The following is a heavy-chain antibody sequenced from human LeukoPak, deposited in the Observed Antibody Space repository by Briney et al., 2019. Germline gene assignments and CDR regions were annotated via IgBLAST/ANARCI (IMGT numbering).Heavy chain of an antibody. CDR3: AKIPRSGYSYYFDY. V-gene: IGHV3-23*01. CDR2: ISGSGGST. J-gene: IGHJ4*02. CDR1: GFTFSSYE. Sequence: GGSLRLSCAASGFTFSSYEMNWVRQAPGKGLEWVSAISGSGGSTYYADSVKGRFTISRDNSKNTLYLQMNSLTAEDTAVYYCAKIPRSGYSYYFDYWGQGTLVTVSS. D-gene: IGHD5-18*01.